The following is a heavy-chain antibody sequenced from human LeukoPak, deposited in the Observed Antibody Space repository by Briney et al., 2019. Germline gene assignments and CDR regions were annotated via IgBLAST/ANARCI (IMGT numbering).Heavy chain of an antibody. CDR3: ARGTPAAGTLGDY. J-gene: IGHJ4*02. V-gene: IGHV4-34*01. Sequence: SETLSLTCAVYGGSFSGYYWSWIRQPPGKGLEWIGEINHSGSTNYNPSLKSRVTISVDTSKNQFSLKLSSVTAADTAVYYCARGTPAAGTLGDYWGQGTLVTVSS. D-gene: IGHD6-13*01. CDR2: INHSGST. CDR1: GGSFSGYY.